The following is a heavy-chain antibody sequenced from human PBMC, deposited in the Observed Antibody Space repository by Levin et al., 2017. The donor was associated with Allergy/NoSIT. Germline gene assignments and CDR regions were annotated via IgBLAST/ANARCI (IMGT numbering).Heavy chain of an antibody. CDR3: ARDLIVIAARMGGIYYYYGMDV. J-gene: IGHJ6*02. CDR1: GYTFTSYY. V-gene: IGHV1-46*01. D-gene: IGHD6-6*01. CDR2: INPSGGST. Sequence: GESLKISCKASGYTFTSYYMHWVRQAPGQGLEWMGIINPSGGSTSYAQKFQGRVTMTRDTSTSTVYMELSSLRSEDTAVYYCARDLIVIAARMGGIYYYYGMDVWGQGTTVTVSS.